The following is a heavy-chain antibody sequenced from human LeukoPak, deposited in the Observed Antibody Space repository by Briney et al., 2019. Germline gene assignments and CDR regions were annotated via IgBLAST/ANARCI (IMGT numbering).Heavy chain of an antibody. D-gene: IGHD6-13*01. CDR1: GDSISSGIYY. V-gene: IGHV4-61*02. CDR2: VYTTWST. CDR3: ARDIYGSSWYGLFDY. J-gene: IGHJ4*02. Sequence: SETLSLTCTVSGDSISSGIYYWRWIRQPAGKGLEWIGRVYTTWSTTYNPSLKSRVTMSVDTSKNQFSLKLTSVTAAVTAVYYCARDIYGSSWYGLFDYWGQRILVTVS.